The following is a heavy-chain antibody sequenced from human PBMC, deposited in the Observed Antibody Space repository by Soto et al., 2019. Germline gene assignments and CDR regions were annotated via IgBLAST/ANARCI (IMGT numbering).Heavy chain of an antibody. CDR3: ARAPRTYDFPYYFDN. CDR2: ISGSST. J-gene: IGHJ4*02. Sequence: GGSLRLACEDSGFTFSSYAMSWVRQAPGKGLEWVSAISGSSTYYADSVKGRFTISRDNSKDTLYLQMNSLRAEDTAVYYCARAPRTYDFPYYFDNWGQGALVTVSS. D-gene: IGHD3-3*01. V-gene: IGHV3-23*01. CDR1: GFTFSSYA.